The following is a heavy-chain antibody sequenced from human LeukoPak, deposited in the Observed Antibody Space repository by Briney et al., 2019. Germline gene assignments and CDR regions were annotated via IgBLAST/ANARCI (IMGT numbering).Heavy chain of an antibody. Sequence: GGSLRLSCTASGFSVSTNHMSWVRQAPGKGLEWVSAISGSGGSTYYADSVKGRFTISRDNSKNTLYLQMNSLRAEDTAVYYCAKRPQTSGVWFDPWGQGTLVTVSS. CDR3: AKRPQTSGVWFDP. D-gene: IGHD3-10*01. J-gene: IGHJ5*02. V-gene: IGHV3-23*01. CDR1: GFSVSTNH. CDR2: ISGSGGST.